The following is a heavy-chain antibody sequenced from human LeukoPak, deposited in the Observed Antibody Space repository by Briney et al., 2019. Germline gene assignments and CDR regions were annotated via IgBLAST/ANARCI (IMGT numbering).Heavy chain of an antibody. CDR1: GFTFSSYA. Sequence: GGSLRLSCAASGFTFSSYAMHWVRQAPGKGLEWVAVISYDGSNIYYADSVKGRFTISRDNSKNALYLQMNSLRAEDTAVYYCAKGEKMRGVIRPLSGWGYYYYYMDVWGKGTTVTISS. CDR2: ISYDGSNI. D-gene: IGHD3-10*01. CDR3: AKGEKMRGVIRPLSGWGYYYYYMDV. J-gene: IGHJ6*03. V-gene: IGHV3-30*04.